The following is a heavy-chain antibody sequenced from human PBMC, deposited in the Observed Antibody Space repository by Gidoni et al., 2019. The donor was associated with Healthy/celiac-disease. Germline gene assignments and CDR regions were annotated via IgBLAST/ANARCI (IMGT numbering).Heavy chain of an antibody. Sequence: EVQLVESGGGLIKPGGSLRLSCAASGFTFSNAWMSWVRQAPGKGLEWVGRIKSKTDGGTTDYAAPVKGRFTISRDDSKNTLYLQMNSLKTEDTAVYYCTTSAAAKDGDYYYYGVDVWGQGTTVTVSS. V-gene: IGHV3-15*01. CDR3: TTSAAAKDGDYYYYGVDV. CDR1: GFTFSNAW. CDR2: IKSKTDGGTT. J-gene: IGHJ6*02. D-gene: IGHD2-2*01.